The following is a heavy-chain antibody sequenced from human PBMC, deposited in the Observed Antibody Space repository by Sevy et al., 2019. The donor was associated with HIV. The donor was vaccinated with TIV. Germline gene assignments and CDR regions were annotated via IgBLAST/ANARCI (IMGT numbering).Heavy chain of an antibody. CDR3: ARGHSGSYFYEH. CDR2: IYYSGST. J-gene: IGHJ1*01. CDR1: GGSISSSSYY. V-gene: IGHV4-39*01. D-gene: IGHD1-26*01. Sequence: SETLSLTCTVSGGSISSSSYYWGWIRQPPGKRLEWIGSIYYSGSTYYNPSLKSRVTISVDTSKNQFSLKLSSVTAADTAVYYCARGHSGSYFYEHWGQGTLVTVSS.